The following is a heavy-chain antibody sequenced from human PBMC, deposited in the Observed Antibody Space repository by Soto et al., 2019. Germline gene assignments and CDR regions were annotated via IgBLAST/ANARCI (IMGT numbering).Heavy chain of an antibody. V-gene: IGHV2-26*01. CDR2: IFSKDDK. J-gene: IGHJ6*02. CDR3: ARITARYSYGHDGPFYYYYGMDV. D-gene: IGHD5-18*01. CDR1: GFSLTNDRMG. Sequence: QVTLKESGPVRVKPTETLTLTCTVSGFSLTNDRMGVSWIRQPPGKALEWLGHIFSKDDKSYSTSLKSRLTLSTGTSESQVVLTMSNIDPVDTATYFCARITARYSYGHDGPFYYYYGMDVWGQGTTVTVSS.